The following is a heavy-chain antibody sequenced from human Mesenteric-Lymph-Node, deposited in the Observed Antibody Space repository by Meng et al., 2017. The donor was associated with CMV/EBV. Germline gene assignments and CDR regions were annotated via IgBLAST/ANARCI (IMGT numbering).Heavy chain of an antibody. J-gene: IGHJ4*02. CDR2: IYWDDDK. Sequence: FSLSTSGVGVGWIRQPPGKALEWLALIYWDDDKRYSPSLKSRLTITKDTSKNQVVLTMTNMDPVDTATYYCAHTMLAPGSGSYYVDYWGQGTLVTVSS. CDR1: FSLSTSGVG. V-gene: IGHV2-5*02. D-gene: IGHD3-10*01. CDR3: AHTMLAPGSGSYYVDY.